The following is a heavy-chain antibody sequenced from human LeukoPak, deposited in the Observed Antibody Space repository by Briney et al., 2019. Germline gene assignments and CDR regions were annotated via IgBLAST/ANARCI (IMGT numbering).Heavy chain of an antibody. J-gene: IGHJ4*02. D-gene: IGHD6-6*01. Sequence: PSETLSLTCSVSGGSISSYYWSWFRKPPGKGLKGFGYIYYSGSTNYNPSLYSRVTISVDTSKNQFSLKLSSVTAADTAIYYCARAGAIAARPDFDYWGQGTLVTVSS. CDR2: IYYSGST. CDR3: ARAGAIAARPDFDY. CDR1: GGSISSYY. V-gene: IGHV4-59*01.